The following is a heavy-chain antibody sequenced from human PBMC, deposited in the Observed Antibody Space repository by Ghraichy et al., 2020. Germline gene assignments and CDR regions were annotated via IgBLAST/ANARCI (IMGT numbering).Heavy chain of an antibody. CDR3: ARFCSRTGCYNSFDH. CDR2: MNPNSGNT. Sequence: ASVKVSCKAYGYTFTNYDINWVRQATGQGLDWMGWMNPNSGNTGYAQKFQDRVTMTRNTSISTAYMELSSLRSDDTAVYYCARFCSRTGCYNSFDHWGQGTLVTVSS. V-gene: IGHV1-8*01. J-gene: IGHJ4*02. CDR1: GYTFTNYD. D-gene: IGHD2-2*02.